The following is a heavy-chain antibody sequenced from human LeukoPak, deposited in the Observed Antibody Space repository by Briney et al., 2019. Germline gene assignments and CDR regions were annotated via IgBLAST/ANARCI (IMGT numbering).Heavy chain of an antibody. Sequence: GGSLRLSCAASGFIDSSNYMSCARQAPGKGLEWGSIISSSGTTSYADSVKGRFTISRDNSRNTLYLQMNSLRAEDTAVYYCTTLGAPGYYYGMDVWGQGTTVTVSS. CDR1: GFIDSSNY. J-gene: IGHJ6*01. CDR2: ISSSGTT. CDR3: TTLGAPGYYYGMDV. D-gene: IGHD3-3*01. V-gene: IGHV3-66*01.